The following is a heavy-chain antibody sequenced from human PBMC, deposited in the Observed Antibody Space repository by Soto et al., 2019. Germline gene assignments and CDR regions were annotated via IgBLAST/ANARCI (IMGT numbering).Heavy chain of an antibody. CDR1: GGTFSSYS. CDR3: ARDGGRHSGGIDY. J-gene: IGHJ4*02. CDR2: IIPIFGTA. Sequence: QVQLVQSGAEVMKPGSSVKVPCKASGGTFSSYSINWVRQAPGQGLEWMGEIIPIFGTANYAQKFQGRVTITADESTSTAYMELSSLRSEDTAVYYCARDGGRHSGGIDYWGQGTLVTVSS. D-gene: IGHD1-26*01. V-gene: IGHV1-69*01.